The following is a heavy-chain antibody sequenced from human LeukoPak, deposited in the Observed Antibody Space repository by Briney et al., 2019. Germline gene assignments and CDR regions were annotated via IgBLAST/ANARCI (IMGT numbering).Heavy chain of an antibody. V-gene: IGHV4-34*01. CDR1: GGSFSGYY. CDR2: INHSGST. D-gene: IGHD3-22*01. Sequence: SETLSLTCAVYGGSFSGYYWSLIRQPPGKGLEWIGEINHSGSTNYNPSLKSRVTISVDTSKNQFSLKLSSVTAADTAVYYCATRAGYDSSGYYSGDAFDIWGQGTMVTVSS. CDR3: ATRAGYDSSGYYSGDAFDI. J-gene: IGHJ3*02.